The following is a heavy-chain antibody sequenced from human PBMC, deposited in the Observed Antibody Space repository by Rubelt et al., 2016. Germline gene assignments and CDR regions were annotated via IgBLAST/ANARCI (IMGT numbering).Heavy chain of an antibody. D-gene: IGHD1-7*01. CDR2: IDLSDSYT. CDR1: EYNFTTYW. J-gene: IGHJ6*03. CDR3: ARLITGITSYYMDV. Sequence: PGESLTISCKGSEYNFTTYWISWVRQMPGKGLEWMGRIDLSDSYTYYSPSFQGHVTISSDKSICTAYLQWSSLKASDTAMYYCARLITGITSYYMDVWGKGTTVTVSS. V-gene: IGHV5-10-1*01.